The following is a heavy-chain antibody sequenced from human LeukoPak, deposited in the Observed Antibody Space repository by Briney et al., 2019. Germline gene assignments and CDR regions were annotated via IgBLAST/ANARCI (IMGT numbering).Heavy chain of an antibody. V-gene: IGHV4-59*01. J-gene: IGHJ6*03. CDR3: ARVSGCSGGSCYSPSYYYYYYMDV. CDR1: GGSISSYY. D-gene: IGHD2-15*01. CDR2: IYYSGST. Sequence: SETLSLTCTVSGGSISSYYWSWIRQPPGKGLEWIGYIYYSGSTNYNPSLKSRVTISVDTSKKQFSLKLSSVTAADTAVYYCARVSGCSGGSCYSPSYYYYYYMDVWGEGTTVTVSS.